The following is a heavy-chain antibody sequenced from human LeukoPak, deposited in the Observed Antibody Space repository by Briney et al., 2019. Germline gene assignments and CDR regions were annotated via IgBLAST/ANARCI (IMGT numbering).Heavy chain of an antibody. CDR1: GFTFSSYA. J-gene: IGHJ6*03. Sequence: PGGSLRLSCAASGFTFSSYAMHWVRQAPGKGLEWVAVISYDGSNKYYADSVKGRFTISRDNSKNTLYLQMNSLRAEDTAVYYCARVISNYYYMDVWGKGTTVTVSS. V-gene: IGHV3-30-3*01. CDR3: ARVISNYYYMDV. CDR2: ISYDGSNK. D-gene: IGHD3-16*02.